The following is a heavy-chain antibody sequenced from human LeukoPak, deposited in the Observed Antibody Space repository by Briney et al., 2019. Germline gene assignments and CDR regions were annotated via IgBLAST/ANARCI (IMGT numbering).Heavy chain of an antibody. V-gene: IGHV4-34*01. Sequence: SETLSLTCAVYGGSFSGYYWNWIRQPPGKGLEWIGEINHSGTTNYNPSLKSRVTISVDTSKNQFSLKLSSVTAADTAVYYCARGDIWGSYYKRPFDYWGQGTLVTVSS. CDR1: GGSFSGYY. CDR2: INHSGTT. D-gene: IGHD3-10*01. J-gene: IGHJ4*02. CDR3: ARGDIWGSYYKRPFDY.